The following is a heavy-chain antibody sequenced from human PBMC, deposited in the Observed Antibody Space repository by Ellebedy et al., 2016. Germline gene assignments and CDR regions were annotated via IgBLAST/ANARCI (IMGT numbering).Heavy chain of an antibody. D-gene: IGHD2-8*01. CDR3: ARTTNYALDV. CDR2: ISYDGNNK. J-gene: IGHJ6*02. V-gene: IGHV3-30-3*01. CDR1: GFTFSNSP. Sequence: GESLKISXAASGFTFSNSPMHWVRQAPGKGLERVAVISYDGNNKYYADSVKGRFTISRDTSNNTLYLQMNSLRAEDTAVYYCARTTNYALDVWGQGTRVTVFS.